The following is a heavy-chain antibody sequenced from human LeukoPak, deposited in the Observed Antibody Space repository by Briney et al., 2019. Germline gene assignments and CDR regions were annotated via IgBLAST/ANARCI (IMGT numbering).Heavy chain of an antibody. CDR3: ARVWVVVVAATGHDAFDI. Sequence: ASVKVSCKASGYTFTSYGISWVRQAPGQGLEWMGWISAYNGNTNYAQKLQGRVTMTTDTSTSTAYMELRSLRSDDTAVYYCARVWVVVVAATGHDAFDIWGQGTMVTVSS. CDR1: GYTFTSYG. J-gene: IGHJ3*02. D-gene: IGHD2-15*01. V-gene: IGHV1-18*01. CDR2: ISAYNGNT.